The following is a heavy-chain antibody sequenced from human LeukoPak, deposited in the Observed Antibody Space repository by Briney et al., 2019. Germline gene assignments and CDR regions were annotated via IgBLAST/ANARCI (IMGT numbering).Heavy chain of an antibody. D-gene: IGHD2-15*01. J-gene: IGHJ4*02. V-gene: IGHV3-23*01. CDR2: ISGSGGST. CDR1: GFTFSSYA. CDR3: AKGGYCSGGSCYAVGPTDLYFDY. Sequence: GGSLRLSCAASGFTFSSYAMSWVRQAPGKGLEWVSAISGSGGSTYYADSVKGRFTISRDNSKNTLYLQMNSLRAEDTAVYYCAKGGYCSGGSCYAVGPTDLYFDYWGQGALVTVSS.